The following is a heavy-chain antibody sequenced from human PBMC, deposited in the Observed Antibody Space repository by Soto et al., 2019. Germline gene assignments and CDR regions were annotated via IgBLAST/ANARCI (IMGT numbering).Heavy chain of an antibody. V-gene: IGHV3-48*03. Sequence: PGGSLRLPCAASAFTFINNEMNWVRQAPGKALEWLAYISTSGSPIYYADAVKGRFTISRDDAKNSLSLQMNNLRAEDTAVYYCARESLRFLEWSFDYWGQGTLVAVSS. CDR1: AFTFINNE. D-gene: IGHD3-3*01. J-gene: IGHJ4*02. CDR3: ARESLRFLEWSFDY. CDR2: ISTSGSPI.